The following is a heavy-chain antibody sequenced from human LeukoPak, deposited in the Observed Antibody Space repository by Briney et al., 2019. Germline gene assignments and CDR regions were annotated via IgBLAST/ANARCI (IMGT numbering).Heavy chain of an antibody. D-gene: IGHD6-19*01. CDR1: GYTFTGYF. Sequence: ASVKVSCKTSGYTFTGYFLHWVRQAPGQGLEWMGRINPNSGGTSCGQKFQDRVTMTRDTSIATAYMELSSLTSDDTAVYYCARVDPASLAVHYWGQGTLITVSS. CDR2: INPNSGGT. CDR3: ARVDPASLAVHY. V-gene: IGHV1-2*02. J-gene: IGHJ4*02.